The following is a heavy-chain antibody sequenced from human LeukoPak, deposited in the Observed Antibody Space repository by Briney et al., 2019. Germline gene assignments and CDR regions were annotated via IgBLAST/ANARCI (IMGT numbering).Heavy chain of an antibody. CDR3: AKGSGSGTHLPSARFDY. CDR2: ISGGGIGT. Sequence: PGGSLRLSCAASGFTFSSYAMGWVRQAPGKGLEWVAYISGGGIGTYYADAVKGRFTISRDNSKNTMYVQMNSLRDDDTAVYFCAKGSGSGTHLPSARFDYWGQGTTVTISS. D-gene: IGHD3-10*01. J-gene: IGHJ4*02. CDR1: GFTFSSYA. V-gene: IGHV3-23*01.